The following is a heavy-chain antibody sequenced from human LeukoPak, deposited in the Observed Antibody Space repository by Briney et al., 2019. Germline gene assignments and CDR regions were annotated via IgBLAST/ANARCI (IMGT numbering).Heavy chain of an antibody. V-gene: IGHV4-59*08. J-gene: IGHJ3*02. CDR1: GGSISSYY. CDR3: ARLGYYDSSGYFDI. Sequence: SETLSLTCTVSGGSISSYYWSWIRQPPGKGLEWFGYIYYSGSTNYNPSLKSRVTISVDTSKNQFSLKLSSVTAADTAVYYCARLGYYDSSGYFDIWGQGTMVTVSS. D-gene: IGHD3-22*01. CDR2: IYYSGST.